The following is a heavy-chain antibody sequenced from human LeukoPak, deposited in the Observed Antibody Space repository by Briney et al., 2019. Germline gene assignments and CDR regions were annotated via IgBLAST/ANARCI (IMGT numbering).Heavy chain of an antibody. CDR2: IIPILGIA. CDR3: ARVGLDCSSTSCYDGDQT. D-gene: IGHD2-2*01. V-gene: IGHV1-69*04. J-gene: IGHJ5*02. Sequence: SVKVSCKTSGGTFSNYGIGWVRQAPGQGLEWMGRIIPILGIANYAQKFQGRVTITADKSTSTAYMELSSLRSEDTAVYYCARVGLDCSSTSCYDGDQTWGQGTLVTVSS. CDR1: GGTFSNYG.